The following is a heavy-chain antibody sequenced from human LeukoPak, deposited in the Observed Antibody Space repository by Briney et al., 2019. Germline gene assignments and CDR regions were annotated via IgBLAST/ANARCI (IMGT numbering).Heavy chain of an antibody. J-gene: IGHJ6*03. V-gene: IGHV4-59*01. D-gene: IGHD3-22*01. CDR2: TYYSGST. CDR1: GGSIGSYY. CDR3: ARVYYDSRGYPEIYYYYYMDV. Sequence: PSETLSLTCTVSGGSIGSYYWSWIRQPPGKGLEWIGYTYYSGSTNYNNSLKSRVTISVATTKNQFSLKLSSVTAADTAVYYCARVYYDSRGYPEIYYYYYMDVWGKGTTVTVSS.